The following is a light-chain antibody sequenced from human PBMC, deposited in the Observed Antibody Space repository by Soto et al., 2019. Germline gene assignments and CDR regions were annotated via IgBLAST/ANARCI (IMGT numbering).Light chain of an antibody. J-gene: IGKJ4*01. Sequence: ETVLTQSPATLSLSPGDRATLSCRASQSVSNYLAWYQQKPGQAPRLLIYDTSNRATGIPARFSGSASGTYFTLTISSLDPEDFAVYYCQQRSNWPLTFGGGTKVEIK. CDR2: DTS. CDR1: QSVSNY. CDR3: QQRSNWPLT. V-gene: IGKV3-11*01.